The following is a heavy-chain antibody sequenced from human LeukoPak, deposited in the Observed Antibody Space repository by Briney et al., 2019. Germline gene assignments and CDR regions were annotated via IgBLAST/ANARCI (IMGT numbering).Heavy chain of an antibody. CDR2: INPSGGST. J-gene: IGHJ5*02. Sequence: ASVNVSCKASGYTFTSYYMHWVRQAPGQGLEWMGIINPSGGSTSYAQKFQGRVTMTRDTSTSTVYMELSSLRSEDTAVYYCARRSHSIAVAGNWFDPWGQGTLVTVSS. D-gene: IGHD6-19*01. CDR3: ARRSHSIAVAGNWFDP. V-gene: IGHV1-46*01. CDR1: GYTFTSYY.